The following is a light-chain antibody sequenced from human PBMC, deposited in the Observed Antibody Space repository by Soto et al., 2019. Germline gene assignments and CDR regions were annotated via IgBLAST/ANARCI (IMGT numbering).Light chain of an antibody. V-gene: IGLV1-40*01. J-gene: IGLJ2*01. CDR2: GNS. Sequence: QPVLTQPPSVSGAPGQRVTISCTGSSSNIGAGYDVHWCQQLPGTAPKLLIYGNSNRPSGVPDRFSGSKSGTSASLAITGLQAEDEADYYCQSYDSSLSGSDVVFGGGTQLTVL. CDR1: SSNIGAGYD. CDR3: QSYDSSLSGSDVV.